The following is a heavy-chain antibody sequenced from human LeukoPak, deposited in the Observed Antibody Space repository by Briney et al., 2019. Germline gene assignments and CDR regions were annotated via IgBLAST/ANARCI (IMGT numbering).Heavy chain of an antibody. CDR2: INHSGST. D-gene: IGHD3-10*01. CDR3: ATTNVLLWFGELSKTAYFDY. Sequence: SETLSLTCTVSGGSISSGSYYWSWIRQPPGKGLEWIGEINHSGSTNYNPSLKSRVTISVDTSKNQFSLKLSSVTAADTAVYYCATTNVLLWFGELSKTAYFDYWGQGTLVTVSS. J-gene: IGHJ4*02. CDR1: GGSISSGSYY. V-gene: IGHV4-39*07.